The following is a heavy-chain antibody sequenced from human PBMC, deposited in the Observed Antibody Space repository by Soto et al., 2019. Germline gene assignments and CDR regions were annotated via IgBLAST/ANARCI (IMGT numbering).Heavy chain of an antibody. Sequence: QVQLVESGGGVVQPGRSLRLSCAASGFTFSSYGMHWVRQAPGKGLEWVAVIWYDGSNKYYADSVKGRFTISRDNSKNLLYVQMNSLRAEVTAVYYCARDGGDIVVVPAARPFDYWGQGTLVTVS. CDR1: GFTFSSYG. CDR2: IWYDGSNK. V-gene: IGHV3-33*01. J-gene: IGHJ4*02. D-gene: IGHD2-2*01. CDR3: ARDGGDIVVVPAARPFDY.